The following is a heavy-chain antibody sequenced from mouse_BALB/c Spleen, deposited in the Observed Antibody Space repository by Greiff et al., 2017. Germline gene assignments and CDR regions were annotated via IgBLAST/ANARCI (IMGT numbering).Heavy chain of an antibody. V-gene: IGHV5-17*02. CDR2: ISSGSSTI. CDR3: ARSREVAY. CDR1: GFTFSSFG. Sequence: EVQRVESGGGLVQPGGSRKLSCAASGFTFSSFGMHWVRQAPEKGLEWVAYISSGSSTIYYADTVKGRFTISRDNPKNTLFLQMTSLRSEDTAMYYCARSREVAYWGQGTLVTVSA. J-gene: IGHJ3*01. D-gene: IGHD3-3*01.